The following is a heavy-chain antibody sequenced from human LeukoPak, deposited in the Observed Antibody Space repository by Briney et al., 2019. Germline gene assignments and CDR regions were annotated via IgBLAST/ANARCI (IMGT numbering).Heavy chain of an antibody. CDR3: ARVGYCSSTSCYGYFDY. J-gene: IGHJ4*02. Sequence: GESLKISCKGSGYSFTSYWIGWVRQMPGKGLEWMGIIYPGDSDTRYSPSFQGQVTISADKSISTAYLQWSSLKASDTAMYYYARVGYCSSTSCYGYFDYWGQGTLVTVSS. CDR2: IYPGDSDT. D-gene: IGHD2-2*01. V-gene: IGHV5-51*01. CDR1: GYSFTSYW.